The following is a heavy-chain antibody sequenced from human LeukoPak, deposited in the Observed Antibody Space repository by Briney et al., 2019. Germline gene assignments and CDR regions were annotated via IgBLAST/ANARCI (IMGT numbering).Heavy chain of an antibody. V-gene: IGHV4-34*01. D-gene: IGHD6-19*01. CDR3: ARGARVGYSSGWSIDY. CDR2: IHHSGNT. Sequence: SEALSLTCADSGGSFTDYYRSCIRQPPGKGLEWMAEIHHSGNTNYNPSLKSRVTTSVDTSKNQFSLRLNSVTAADRAVYYCARGARVGYSSGWSIDYWGQGTLVTVSS. CDR1: GGSFTDYY. J-gene: IGHJ4*02.